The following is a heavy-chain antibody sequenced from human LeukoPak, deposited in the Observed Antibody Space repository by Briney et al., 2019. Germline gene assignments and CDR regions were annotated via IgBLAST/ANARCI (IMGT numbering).Heavy chain of an antibody. J-gene: IGHJ4*02. CDR2: IKQDGSEK. D-gene: IGHD6-6*01. CDR1: GFTVSSNY. V-gene: IGHV3-7*01. Sequence: GGSLRLSCAASGFTVSSNYMTWVRQAPGKGLEWVANIKQDGSEKYYVDSVKGRFTISRDNAKNSLYLQMNSLRAEDTAVYYCARGQSTPYSSSSYYFDYWGQGTLVTVSS. CDR3: ARGQSTPYSSSSYYFDY.